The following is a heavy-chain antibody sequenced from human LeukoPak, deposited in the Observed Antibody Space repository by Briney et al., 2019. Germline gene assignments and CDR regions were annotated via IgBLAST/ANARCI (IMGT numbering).Heavy chain of an antibody. Sequence: GGSLRLSCAACGFTFDDNSYMGWIRQAPGKGLEWVSYISSDSSFTTYADSVRGRFTISRDNTNNSLYLQMYNLGAEDTAVYFCARESRSGSKYFDYWGQGTLVTVSS. D-gene: IGHD6-19*01. CDR2: ISSDSSFT. V-gene: IGHV3-11*05. CDR1: GFTFDDNSY. CDR3: ARESRSGSKYFDY. J-gene: IGHJ4*02.